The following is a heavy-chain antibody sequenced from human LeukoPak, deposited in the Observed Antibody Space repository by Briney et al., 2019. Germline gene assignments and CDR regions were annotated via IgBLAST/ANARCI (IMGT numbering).Heavy chain of an antibody. V-gene: IGHV4-4*07. J-gene: IGHJ6*03. D-gene: IGHD6-13*01. CDR1: GGSISSYY. Sequence: SETLSLTCTVSGGSISSYYWSWIRQPAGKGLEWIGRIYTSGSTSYNPSLKSRVTMSVDTSKNQFSLQLSSVTAADTAVYYCARVGGVAAAGYYYYMDVWGKGTTVTISS. CDR3: ARVGGVAAAGYYYYMDV. CDR2: IYTSGST.